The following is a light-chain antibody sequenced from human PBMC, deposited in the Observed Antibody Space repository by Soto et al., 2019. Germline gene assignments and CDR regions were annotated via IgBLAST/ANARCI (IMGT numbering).Light chain of an antibody. V-gene: IGLV2-14*03. J-gene: IGLJ2*01. CDR2: DVY. CDR1: SSDVGAYDY. Sequence: QSVLTQPASVSGSPGQSIALSCTGTSSDVGAYDYVSWYQQHPGKAPKVIISDVYNRPSGVSNRFSGSKSGNTASLTISGLQAEDEADYYCGSYTTSGSVVFGGGTKLTVL. CDR3: GSYTTSGSVV.